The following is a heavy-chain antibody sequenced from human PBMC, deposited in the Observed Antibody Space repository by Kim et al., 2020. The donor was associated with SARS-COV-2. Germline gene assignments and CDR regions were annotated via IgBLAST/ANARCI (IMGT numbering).Heavy chain of an antibody. Sequence: RGSTNYNPSLKSRVTISVDTSKNQCSLKLSSVTAADTAVYYCARGIYGGYWGQGTLVTVSS. CDR3: ARGIYGGY. CDR2: RGST. J-gene: IGHJ4*02. D-gene: IGHD3-16*01. V-gene: IGHV4-34*01.